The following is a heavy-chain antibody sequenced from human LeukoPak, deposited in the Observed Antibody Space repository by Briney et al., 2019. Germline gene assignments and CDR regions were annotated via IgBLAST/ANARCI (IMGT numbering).Heavy chain of an antibody. CDR1: GFPFSSYW. D-gene: IGHD5-24*01. J-gene: IGHJ4*01. CDR2: IKQDGSKK. V-gene: IGHV3-7*04. Sequence: GGSLRPSCVASGFPFSSYWMTWVRQAPGKGLEWVANIKQDGSKKSYVDSVKGRFTISRDNAKNSLYLQMNSLRAEDTAIYYCTRVGYIDEGIDYWGHGTLVTVSS. CDR3: TRVGYIDEGIDY.